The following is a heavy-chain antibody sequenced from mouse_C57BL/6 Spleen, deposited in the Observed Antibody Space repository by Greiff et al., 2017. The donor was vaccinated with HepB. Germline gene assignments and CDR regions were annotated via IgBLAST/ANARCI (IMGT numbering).Heavy chain of an antibody. Sequence: VQLKESGAELVRPGASVTLSCKASGYTFTDYEMHWVKQTPVHGLEWIGAIDPETGGTAYNQKFKGKAILTADKSSSTAYMELRSLTSEDSAVYYCTGPIYDGAYWGQGTLVTVCA. CDR2: IDPETGGT. J-gene: IGHJ3*01. CDR1: GYTFTDYE. CDR3: TGPIYDGAY. V-gene: IGHV1-15*01. D-gene: IGHD2-3*01.